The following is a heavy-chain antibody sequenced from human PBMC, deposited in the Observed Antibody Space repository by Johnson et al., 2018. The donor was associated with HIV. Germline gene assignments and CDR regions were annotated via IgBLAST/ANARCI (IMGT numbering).Heavy chain of an antibody. D-gene: IGHD6-6*01. CDR2: IWYDGSNK. J-gene: IGHJ3*02. CDR3: ARGGGYSIAAPSDAFDI. V-gene: IGHV3-33*01. Sequence: QVQLVESGGGVVQPGRSLRLSCAASGFSFSSYGMHWVRQAPGKGLEWVATIWYDGSNKYYADSVKGRFTISRDNSKNTLYLQMNSLRAEDTAVYYCARGGGYSIAAPSDAFDIWGQGTMVTVSS. CDR1: GFSFSSYG.